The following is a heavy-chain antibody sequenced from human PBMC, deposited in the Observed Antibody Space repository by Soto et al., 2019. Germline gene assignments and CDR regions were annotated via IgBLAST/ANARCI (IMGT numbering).Heavy chain of an antibody. D-gene: IGHD3-3*01. V-gene: IGHV1-18*01. CDR1: GYTFTSYG. CDR3: ARVMGARYDFWSGYYTGIGPLMDV. J-gene: IGHJ6*03. Sequence: ASVKVSCKASGYTFTSYGISWVRQAPGQGLEWMGRINAYNGNTNYAQKLQGRVTMTTDTSTSTAYMELRSLRSDDTAVYYCARVMGARYDFWSGYYTGIGPLMDVWGKGTTVTVSS. CDR2: INAYNGNT.